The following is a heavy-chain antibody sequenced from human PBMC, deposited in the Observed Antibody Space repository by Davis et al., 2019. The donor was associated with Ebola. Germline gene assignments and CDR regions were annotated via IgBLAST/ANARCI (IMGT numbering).Heavy chain of an antibody. D-gene: IGHD6-19*01. V-gene: IGHV4-59*12. CDR1: GGSISSYY. Sequence: SETLSLTCTVSGGSISSYYWSWIRQPPGKGLEWIGYIYYSGSTNYNPSLKSRVTISVDTSKNQFSLQLNSVTPEDTAVYYCARDKGGGWYATGYYFDYWGQGTLVTVSS. CDR2: IYYSGST. CDR3: ARDKGGGWYATGYYFDY. J-gene: IGHJ4*02.